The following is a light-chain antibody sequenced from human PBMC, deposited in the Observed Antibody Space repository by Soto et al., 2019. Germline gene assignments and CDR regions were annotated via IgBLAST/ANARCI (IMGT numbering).Light chain of an antibody. Sequence: DIVLTQSPGTLSLSPGERATLSCRASQSVSSNYLAWYQHKPGQAPRLLIYGASHRATGIPDRFSGSGSGTDFTLIISRLEPEDFAVYYCQQYGNSPQTFGQGTKVEIK. CDR2: GAS. J-gene: IGKJ1*01. CDR1: QSVSSNY. CDR3: QQYGNSPQT. V-gene: IGKV3-20*01.